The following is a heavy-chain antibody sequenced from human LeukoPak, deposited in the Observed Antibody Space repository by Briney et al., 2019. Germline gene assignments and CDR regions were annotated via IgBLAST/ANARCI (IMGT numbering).Heavy chain of an antibody. D-gene: IGHD5-12*01. J-gene: IGHJ4*02. Sequence: GASVKVSCKASGYTFTGYYMHWVRQAPGQGLEWMGWINPNSGGTNYAQKFQGRVTMTRDTSISTAYMELSRLRSDDTAVYYCASLGGYSGYDATGLVGYWGQGTLVTVFS. CDR1: GYTFTGYY. CDR2: INPNSGGT. V-gene: IGHV1-2*02. CDR3: ASLGGYSGYDATGLVGY.